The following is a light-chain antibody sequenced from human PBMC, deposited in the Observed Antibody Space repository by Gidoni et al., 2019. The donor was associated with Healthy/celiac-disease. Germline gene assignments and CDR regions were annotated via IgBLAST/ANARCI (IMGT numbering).Light chain of an antibody. V-gene: IGKV4-1*01. J-gene: IGKJ4*02. CDR1: QSVLYSSNNKNY. Sequence: DIVMTPSPDSLAVSLGERATINCKSSQSVLYSSNNKNYLAWYQQKPGQPPKLLIYWASTRESGVPDRCIGSGSGTDFALTIGSLQAEDVAVYYCQQYYSTPLTFGGGTKVEIK. CDR2: WAS. CDR3: QQYYSTPLT.